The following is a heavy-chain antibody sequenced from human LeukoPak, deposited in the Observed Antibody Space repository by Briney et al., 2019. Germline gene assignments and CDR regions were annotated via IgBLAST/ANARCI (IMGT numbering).Heavy chain of an antibody. D-gene: IGHD6-19*01. J-gene: IGHJ6*02. CDR1: GFTFSNCC. Sequence: PGGSLRLSCVASGFTFSNCCMNWVRRAPGKGLEWVSSISSSTSYIFYADSVKGRFTISRDNAKNSLYLQMNSLRAEDTAVYYCAREWEAKQWLGGMDVWGQGTTVTVSS. CDR2: ISSSTSYI. CDR3: AREWEAKQWLGGMDV. V-gene: IGHV3-21*01.